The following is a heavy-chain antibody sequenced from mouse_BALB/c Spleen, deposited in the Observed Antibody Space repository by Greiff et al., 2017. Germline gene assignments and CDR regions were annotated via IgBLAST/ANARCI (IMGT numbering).Heavy chain of an antibody. CDR1: GYTFTDYE. CDR2: IDPETGGT. J-gene: IGHJ3*01. CDR3: TRYPVFAY. Sequence: QVQLQQSGAELVRPGASVTLSCKASGYTFTDYEMHWVKQTPVHGLEWIGAIDPETGGTAYNQKFKGKATLTADKSSSTAYMELRSLTSEDSAVYYCTRYPVFAYWGQGTLVTVSA. V-gene: IGHV1-15*01.